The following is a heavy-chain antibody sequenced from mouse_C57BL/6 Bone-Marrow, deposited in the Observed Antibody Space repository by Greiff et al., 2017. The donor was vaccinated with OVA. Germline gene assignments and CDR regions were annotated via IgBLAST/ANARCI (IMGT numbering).Heavy chain of an antibody. CDR3: ARKDYGSTFDV. Sequence: VQLQQSGAELVKPGASVKLSCTASGFNIKDYYMHWVKQRTEKGLEWIGRIDPEDGETKYAPKFQGTATITADTPSNTSYLQLSSLKSEDTAVYYCARKDYGSTFDVWGTGTTVTVSS. CDR2: IDPEDGET. CDR1: GFNIKDYY. V-gene: IGHV14-2*01. D-gene: IGHD1-1*01. J-gene: IGHJ1*03.